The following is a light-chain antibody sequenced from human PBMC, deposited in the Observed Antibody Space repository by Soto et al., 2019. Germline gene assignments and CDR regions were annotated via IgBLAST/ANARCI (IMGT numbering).Light chain of an antibody. J-gene: IGKJ1*01. CDR2: LGS. CDR1: QSLLHSNGYTY. V-gene: IGKV2-28*01. CDR3: MQTLLTWT. Sequence: DIVMTQSPLSLPVTPGEPASISCRSSQSLLHSNGYTYLDWYLQRPGQSPQLLIYLGSYRASGVPDRFSGSGSGTDFTPKISRVEAGDVGVYYCMQTLLTWTFGQGTKVDIK.